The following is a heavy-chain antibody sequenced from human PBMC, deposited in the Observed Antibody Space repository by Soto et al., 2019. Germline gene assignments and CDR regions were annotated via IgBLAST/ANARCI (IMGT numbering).Heavy chain of an antibody. D-gene: IGHD2-15*01. CDR2: IYYSGST. V-gene: IGHV4-39*01. CDR3: ARLKVVVVAAPNCDY. J-gene: IGHJ4*02. Sequence: SETLSLTCTVSGGSISSSSYYWGWIRQPPGKGLEWIGSIYYSGSTYYNPSLKSRVTISVDTSKNQFSLKLSSVTAADTAVYYCARLKVVVVAAPNCDYWGLGTLVT. CDR1: GGSISSSSYY.